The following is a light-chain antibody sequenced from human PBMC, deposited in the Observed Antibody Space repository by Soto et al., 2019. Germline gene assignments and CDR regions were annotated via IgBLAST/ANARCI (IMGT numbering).Light chain of an antibody. Sequence: QSALTQPASVSGSPGQSITISCTGTSSDVCGYNYVSWYQQHPGKDPKLMIYEVSNRPSGVSNRVSGSKSGNTASLTISGLQAEDEADYYCSSYTSSSPVVFGGGTKLT. CDR3: SSYTSSSPVV. CDR2: EVS. CDR1: SSDVCGYNY. V-gene: IGLV2-14*01. J-gene: IGLJ2*01.